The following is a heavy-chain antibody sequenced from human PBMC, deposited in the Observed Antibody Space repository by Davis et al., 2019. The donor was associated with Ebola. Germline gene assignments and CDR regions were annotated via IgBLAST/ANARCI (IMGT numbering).Heavy chain of an antibody. CDR1: VITFSSYA. D-gene: IGHD3-3*01. Sequence: GGSLRLSCADSVITFSSYAMTWVRQAPGKGLEWVSAISGSGGTTYYAGSVKGRFTVSRDNSKKTMYLQMNSLRAEDTAVYYCARSGLSFGVVKYHYGMDVWGKGTMVTVSS. CDR2: ISGSGGTT. CDR3: ARSGLSFGVVKYHYGMDV. J-gene: IGHJ6*04. V-gene: IGHV3-23*01.